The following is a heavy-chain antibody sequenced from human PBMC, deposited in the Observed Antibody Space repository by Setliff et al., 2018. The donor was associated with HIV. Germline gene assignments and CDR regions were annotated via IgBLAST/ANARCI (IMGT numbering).Heavy chain of an antibody. J-gene: IGHJ4*02. D-gene: IGHD6-13*01. CDR3: ARGGTAAAGYFDN. Sequence: SETLSLTCDVSGVSINSGDYSWTWIRQPAGKGLEWIGHIYTSGTTNYNSSLNSRVTISVDTSKNQFSLKLSSVTAADTAVYYCARGGTAAAGYFDNWGQGTQVTVSS. V-gene: IGHV4-61*09. CDR1: GVSINSGDYS. CDR2: IYTSGTT.